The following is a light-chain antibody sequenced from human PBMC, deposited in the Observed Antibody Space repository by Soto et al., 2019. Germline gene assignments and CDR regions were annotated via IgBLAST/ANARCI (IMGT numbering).Light chain of an antibody. Sequence: DIEMTQSPSSLSASVGDTVTITCRASQGINAFLAWFQQKPGKAHKPLIPAASSLQSGVPSKFSGSGSDRDFTLTISSLQPEDSATYYCQQYHSYPVTFGGGTKVEIK. CDR1: QGINAF. V-gene: IGKV1-16*02. CDR3: QQYHSYPVT. CDR2: AAS. J-gene: IGKJ4*01.